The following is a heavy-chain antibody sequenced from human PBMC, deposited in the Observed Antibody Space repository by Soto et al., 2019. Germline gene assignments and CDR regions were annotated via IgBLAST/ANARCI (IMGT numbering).Heavy chain of an antibody. CDR1: GGSISSYY. D-gene: IGHD2-15*01. J-gene: IGHJ6*02. CDR2: IYYSGST. CDR3: AREGSYKNYYYYGMDV. V-gene: IGHV4-59*01. Sequence: SETLSLTCTFSGGSISSYYWSLIRQPPGKGLEWIGYIYYSGSTNYNPSLKSRVTISVDTSKNQFSLKLSSVTAADTAVYYCAREGSYKNYYYYGMDVWGQGTTVTVSS.